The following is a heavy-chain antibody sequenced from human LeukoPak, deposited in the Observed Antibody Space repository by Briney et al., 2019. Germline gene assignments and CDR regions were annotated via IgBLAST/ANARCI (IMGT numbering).Heavy chain of an antibody. CDR1: GGSISSGGYY. CDR2: IYYSGST. D-gene: IGHD3-22*01. CDR3: ARGYDSSGYPLDYYGMDV. Sequence: SETLSLTCTVSGGSISSGGYYWSWIRQHPGKGLEWIGYIYYSGSTYYNPSLKSRVTISVDTSKNQFSLKLSSVTAADTAVYYCARGYDSSGYPLDYYGMDVWGQGTTVTVSS. J-gene: IGHJ6*02. V-gene: IGHV4-31*03.